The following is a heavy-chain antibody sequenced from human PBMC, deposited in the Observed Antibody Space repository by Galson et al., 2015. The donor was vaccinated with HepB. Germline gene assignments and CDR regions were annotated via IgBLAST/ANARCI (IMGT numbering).Heavy chain of an antibody. J-gene: IGHJ3*02. CDR2: IIPIFGTA. D-gene: IGHD4-17*01. V-gene: IGHV1-69*05. Sequence: SVKVSCKASGGTFSSYAISWVRQAPGQGLEWMGGIIPIFGTANYAQKFQGRVTMTTDTSTSTAYMELRSLRSDDTAVYYCARDTAGDYGDYARTDAFDIWGQGTMVTVSS. CDR3: ARDTAGDYGDYARTDAFDI. CDR1: GGTFSSYA.